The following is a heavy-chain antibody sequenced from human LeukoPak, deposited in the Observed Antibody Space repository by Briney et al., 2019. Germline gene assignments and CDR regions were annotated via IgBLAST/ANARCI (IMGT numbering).Heavy chain of an antibody. CDR1: GFTFSSYT. CDR3: VRDFSSPYYRPRKNDAFDI. CDR2: ISGSSNFI. V-gene: IGHV3-21*01. D-gene: IGHD3-22*01. J-gene: IGHJ3*02. Sequence: GGSLRLSCAASGFTFSSYTMNWVRQAPGKGLEWVSSISGSSNFIYYANSVKGRFTISRDNAKNSLSLQMNSLRAEDTAVYFCVRDFSSPYYRPRKNDAFDIWGQGTLVTVSS.